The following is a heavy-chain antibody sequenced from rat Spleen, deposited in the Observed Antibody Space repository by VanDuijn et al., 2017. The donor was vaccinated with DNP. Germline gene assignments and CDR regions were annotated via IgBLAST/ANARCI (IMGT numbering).Heavy chain of an antibody. Sequence: EVQLVESGGGLVQPGRSLKLSCAASGFTFSHSDLAWVRQAPTKGLEWVASISYDGGRTYYRDSVKGRFTISRDNAKNTLYLQMNSLRSEDTASYYCARGGRSYFDYWGQGVMVTVSS. CDR2: ISYDGGRT. CDR1: GFTFSHSD. V-gene: IGHV5-20*01. J-gene: IGHJ2*01. D-gene: IGHD1-11*01. CDR3: ARGGRSYFDY.